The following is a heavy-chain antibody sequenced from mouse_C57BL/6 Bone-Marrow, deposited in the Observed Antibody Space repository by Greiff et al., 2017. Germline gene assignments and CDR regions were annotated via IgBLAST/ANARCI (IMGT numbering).Heavy chain of an antibody. CDR2: ISNLAYSI. Sequence: DVQLQESGGGLVQPGGSLKLSCAASGFTFSDYGMAWVRQAPRKGPEWVAFISNLAYSIYYADTVTGRFTISRENAKNTLYLEMSSLRSEDTAMYYCARHYGSSFYAMDYWGQGTSVTVSS. V-gene: IGHV5-15*01. CDR3: ARHYGSSFYAMDY. J-gene: IGHJ4*01. CDR1: GFTFSDYG. D-gene: IGHD1-1*01.